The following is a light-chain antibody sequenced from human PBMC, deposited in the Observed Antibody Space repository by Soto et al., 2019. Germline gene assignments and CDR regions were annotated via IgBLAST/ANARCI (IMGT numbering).Light chain of an antibody. Sequence: EIVLTQSPGTLSSSPGERATLSCRASQSVSSSYLAWYQQKPGQAPRLLIYAVSSRATGIPDRFSGSGSGTDFNLTIRRLEPGDFAVYYCQHYGNSPPYTFGKGTKVDIK. V-gene: IGKV3-20*01. J-gene: IGKJ2*01. CDR2: AVS. CDR1: QSVSSSY. CDR3: QHYGNSPPYT.